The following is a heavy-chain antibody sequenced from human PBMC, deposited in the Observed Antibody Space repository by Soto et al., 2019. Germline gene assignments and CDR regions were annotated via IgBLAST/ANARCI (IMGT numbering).Heavy chain of an antibody. V-gene: IGHV4-34*01. CDR1: GGSFSGYY. D-gene: IGHD6-13*01. CDR2: INHSGST. J-gene: IGHJ6*02. CDR3: ARGYSSSWLDYYYGMDV. Sequence: SETLSLTCAVYGGSFSGYYWSWVRQPPGKGLEWIGEINHSGSTNYNPSLKSRVTISVDTSKNQFSLKLSSVTAADTAVYYCARGYSSSWLDYYYGMDVWGQGTTVTVSS.